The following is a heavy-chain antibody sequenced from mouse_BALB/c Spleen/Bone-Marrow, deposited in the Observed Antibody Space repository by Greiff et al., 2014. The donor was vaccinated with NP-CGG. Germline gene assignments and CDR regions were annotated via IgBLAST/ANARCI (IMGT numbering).Heavy chain of an antibody. D-gene: IGHD1-1*02. CDR2: INPNNDGT. J-gene: IGHJ4*01. V-gene: IGHV1S81*02. CDR1: GYTFTSYY. CDR3: ARAAYGPYAMDY. Sequence: LVESGAELVKPGASVKLSCKASGYTFTSYYMYWVKQRPGQGLEWIGEINPNNDGTNFNEKFKSKATLTVDKSSSTAYMQLSSLTSEDSAVYYCARAAYGPYAMDYWGQGTSVTVSS.